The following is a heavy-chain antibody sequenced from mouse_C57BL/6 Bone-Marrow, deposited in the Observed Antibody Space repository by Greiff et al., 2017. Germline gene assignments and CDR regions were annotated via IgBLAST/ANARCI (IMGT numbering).Heavy chain of an antibody. CDR2: IYPGDGDT. Sequence: LVESGPELVKPGASVKISCKASGYAFSSSWMNWVKQRPGKGLEWIGRIYPGDGDTNYNGKFKGKATLTADKSSSTAYMQLSSLTSEDSAVYFCARRDYGSSYLRYFDVWGTGTTVTVSS. J-gene: IGHJ1*03. V-gene: IGHV1-82*01. D-gene: IGHD1-1*01. CDR1: GYAFSSSW. CDR3: ARRDYGSSYLRYFDV.